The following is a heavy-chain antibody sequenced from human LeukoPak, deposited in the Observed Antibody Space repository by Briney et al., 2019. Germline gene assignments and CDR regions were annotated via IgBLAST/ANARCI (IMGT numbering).Heavy chain of an antibody. CDR1: VYTFTSYD. Sequence: ASVNVSGNASVYTFTSYDVNWVRQATGQGLEWLGWVNPNSGHTGYAQKFQGRVTMTTNTSISTASMELSSLRSEDTAVYYCARGAPGSYCSGGSCPYFDYWGQGTLVSVSS. V-gene: IGHV1-8*01. CDR2: VNPNSGHT. J-gene: IGHJ4*02. CDR3: ARGAPGSYCSGGSCPYFDY. D-gene: IGHD2-15*01.